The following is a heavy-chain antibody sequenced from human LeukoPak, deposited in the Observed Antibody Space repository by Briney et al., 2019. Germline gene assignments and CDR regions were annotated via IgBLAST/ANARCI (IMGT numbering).Heavy chain of an antibody. V-gene: IGHV3-74*01. CDR3: ARVSTGKYYFDS. J-gene: IGHJ4*02. CDR2: INTDGSTT. CDR1: GFTFSNYW. Sequence: GGSLRLSCAASGFTFSNYWMHWVRQAPGKGLVWVTRINTDGSTTSYADSVEGRFTISRDNAKNTLYLQMNSLRAEDTAVYYCARVSTGKYYFDSWGQGTLGTVSS. D-gene: IGHD2-8*02.